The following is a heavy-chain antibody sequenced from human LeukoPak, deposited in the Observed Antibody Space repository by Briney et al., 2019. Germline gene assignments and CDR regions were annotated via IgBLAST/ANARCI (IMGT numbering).Heavy chain of an antibody. Sequence: GGSLRLSCAASGFSFSIYSMNWVRQAPGKGLEWVSYIDSMSGSIYYADSVKGRFTISRDNAKNSLYLQMNSLRAEDTAVYYCTRDGKYDFWSGYYPSHYYYYGMDVWGQGTTVTVSS. J-gene: IGHJ6*02. CDR3: TRDGKYDFWSGYYPSHYYYYGMDV. CDR1: GFSFSIYS. D-gene: IGHD3-3*01. CDR2: IDSMSGSI. V-gene: IGHV3-48*01.